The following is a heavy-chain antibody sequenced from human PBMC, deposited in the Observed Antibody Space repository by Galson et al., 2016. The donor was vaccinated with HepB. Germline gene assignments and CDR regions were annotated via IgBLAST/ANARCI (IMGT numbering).Heavy chain of an antibody. J-gene: IGHJ5*02. D-gene: IGHD3-10*01. CDR3: ARVVVDGSGSYPENWFDP. CDR2: ISAYNGNT. Sequence: SVKVSCKASGYTFTSYGISWVRQAPGQGLEWMGWISAYNGNTNYAQKLQGRVTMTTGTSTSTAYMELRSLRSDDTAVYYCARVVVDGSGSYPENWFDPWGQGTLVTVSS. CDR1: GYTFTSYG. V-gene: IGHV1-18*01.